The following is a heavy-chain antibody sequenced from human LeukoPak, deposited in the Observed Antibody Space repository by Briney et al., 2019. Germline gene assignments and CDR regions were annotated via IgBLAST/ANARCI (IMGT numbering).Heavy chain of an antibody. V-gene: IGHV3-23*01. D-gene: IGHD3-9*01. CDR1: GFTFSSYA. CDR3: ARVSVRYHVEAAFDI. Sequence: HPGGSLRLSCAASGFTFSSYAMSWVRQAPGKGLEWVSAISGSGGSTYYADSVKGRFTISRDNSKNTLYLQMGSLRAEDMAVYYCARVSVRYHVEAAFDIWGQGTMVTVSS. J-gene: IGHJ3*02. CDR2: ISGSGGST.